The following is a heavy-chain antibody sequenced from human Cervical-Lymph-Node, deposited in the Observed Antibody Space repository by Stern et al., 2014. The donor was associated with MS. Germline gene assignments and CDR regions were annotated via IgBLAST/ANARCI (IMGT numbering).Heavy chain of an antibody. J-gene: IGHJ4*02. Sequence: DQLVESGAEVKKPGSSMKVSCKASGGTFSSDAIGWVRQAPGQGLEWMGGIIPIFETANYAQKFQGRVTITADQSTKTAYLELSSLTSGDTDMYFCASGTRSSWYFDFWGQGTLVTVST. CDR1: GGTFSSDA. CDR3: ASGTRSSWYFDF. D-gene: IGHD6-13*01. V-gene: IGHV1-69*01. CDR2: IIPIFETA.